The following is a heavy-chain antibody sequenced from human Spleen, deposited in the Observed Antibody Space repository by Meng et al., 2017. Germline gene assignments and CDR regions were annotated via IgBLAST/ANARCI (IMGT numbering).Heavy chain of an antibody. Sequence: QPQLQESGPGLVRPSEALSLTCSVSGGSISTSGYYWGLIRQPPGKVLEWIGSIGHSGFTYYTPSLKSRVTVSIDTSRNQFSLWLTSVTAADTAVYYCVRSSAWVRTGFDPWGQGTLVTVSS. CDR2: IGHSGFT. D-gene: IGHD6-19*01. J-gene: IGHJ5*02. CDR1: GGSISTSGYY. CDR3: VRSSAWVRTGFDP. V-gene: IGHV4-39*01.